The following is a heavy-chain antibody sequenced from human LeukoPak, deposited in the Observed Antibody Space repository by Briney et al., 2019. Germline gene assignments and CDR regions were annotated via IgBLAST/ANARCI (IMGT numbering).Heavy chain of an antibody. D-gene: IGHD3-3*01. CDR3: ARSAFGVVIPYYYYYMDV. CDR1: GFTFSSYW. V-gene: IGHV3-74*01. Sequence: GGSLRLSCAASGFTFSSYWMHWVRQAPGKGLVWVSRINSDGSSTSYADSVKGRFTISRDNAKNTLYLQMNSLRAEDTAVYYCARSAFGVVIPYYYYYMDVWGKGTTVTVSS. CDR2: INSDGSST. J-gene: IGHJ6*03.